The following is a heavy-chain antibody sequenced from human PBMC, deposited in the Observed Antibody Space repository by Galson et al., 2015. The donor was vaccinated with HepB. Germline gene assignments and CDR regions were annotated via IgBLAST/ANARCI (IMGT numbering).Heavy chain of an antibody. CDR1: GGSFSGYY. J-gene: IGHJ3*02. CDR2: INHSGST. V-gene: IGHV4-34*01. Sequence: ETLSLTCAVYGGSFSGYYWSWIRQPPGKGLEWIGEINHSGSTNYNPSLKSRVTISVDTSKNQFSLKLSSVTAADTAVYYCARDGIGAHPGDAFDIWGQGTMVPVSS. CDR3: ARDGIGAHPGDAFDI. D-gene: IGHD6-6*01.